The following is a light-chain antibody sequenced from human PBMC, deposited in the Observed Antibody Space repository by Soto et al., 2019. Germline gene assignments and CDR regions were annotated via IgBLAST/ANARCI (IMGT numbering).Light chain of an antibody. CDR2: DAS. V-gene: IGKV3-11*01. CDR1: QSVSSY. J-gene: IGKJ3*01. CDR3: QQRSNWHS. Sequence: EIVLTQSPATLSLSPGERATLSCRASQSVSSYLAWYQQKPGQAPRLLIYDASNGATGIPARFSGSGSGTVFTLSISSLEPEDFAVYYCQQRSNWHSFGPGTKVDIK.